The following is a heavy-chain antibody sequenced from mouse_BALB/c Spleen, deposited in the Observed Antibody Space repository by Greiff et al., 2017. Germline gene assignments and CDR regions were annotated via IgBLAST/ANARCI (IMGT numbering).Heavy chain of an antibody. CDR2: ISYDGSN. D-gene: IGHD6-1*01. Sequence: ESGPGLVKPSQSLSLTCSVTGYSITSGYYWNWIRQFPGNKLEWMGYISYDGSNNYNPSLKNRISITRDTSKNQFFLKLNSVTTEDTATYYCAKRRGIAGFAYWGQGTLVTVSA. V-gene: IGHV3-6*02. CDR1: GYSITSGYY. J-gene: IGHJ3*01. CDR3: AKRRGIAGFAY.